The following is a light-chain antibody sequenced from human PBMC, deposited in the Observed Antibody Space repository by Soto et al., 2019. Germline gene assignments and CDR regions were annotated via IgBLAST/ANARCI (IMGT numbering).Light chain of an antibody. J-gene: IGLJ3*02. V-gene: IGLV2-14*02. Sequence: QSVLAQPASVSGSPGQSITFSCTGASSDFGTFNLVSWYQQYPGKAPKLIIFEVNKRPPGISNRFSGSKSGNTASLTISGLQAEDEADYYCSSYTSSSTPLVFGGGTKVTVL. CDR1: SSDFGTFNL. CDR2: EVN. CDR3: SSYTSSSTPLV.